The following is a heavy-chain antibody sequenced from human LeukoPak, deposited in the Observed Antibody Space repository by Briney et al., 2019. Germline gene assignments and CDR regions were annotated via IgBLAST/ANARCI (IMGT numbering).Heavy chain of an antibody. V-gene: IGHV3-21*01. J-gene: IGHJ5*02. CDR1: GFTFSSYS. CDR2: ISSSSSYI. CDR3: ARGPYSSSWYDWFDP. D-gene: IGHD6-13*01. Sequence: RAGGSPRLSCAASGFTFSSYSMNWVRQAPGKGLEWVSSISSSSSYIYYADSVKGRFTISRDNAKNSLYLQMNSLRAEDTAVYYCARGPYSSSWYDWFDPWGQGALVTVSS.